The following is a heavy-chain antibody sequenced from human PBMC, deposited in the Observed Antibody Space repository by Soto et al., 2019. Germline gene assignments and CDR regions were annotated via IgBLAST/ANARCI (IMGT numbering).Heavy chain of an antibody. CDR1: GGSFSGYY. CDR2: INHSGST. D-gene: IGHD3-3*01. V-gene: IGHV4-34*01. J-gene: IGHJ6*03. CDR3: ASGYYDFWSGYYMVGMDV. Sequence: PSETLSLTCAVYGGSFSGYYWSWIRQPPGKGLEWIGEINHSGSTNYNPSLKSRVTISVDTSKNQFSLKLSSVTAADTAVYYCASGYYDFWSGYYMVGMDVWGKGTTVTVSS.